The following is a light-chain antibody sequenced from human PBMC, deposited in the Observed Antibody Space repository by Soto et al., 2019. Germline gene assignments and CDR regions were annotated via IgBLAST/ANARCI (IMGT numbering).Light chain of an antibody. Sequence: EIVLTQSPATLSLSPVEISTLSCSASQGVSSYLAWYQQKPGQAPRLLIYGASTRATGIPARFSGSGSGTELTLTISSLQSEDFAVYYCQQYNNWPPVTCGQGTKGDIK. CDR1: QGVSSY. V-gene: IGKV3-15*01. CDR2: GAS. J-gene: IGKJ1*01. CDR3: QQYNNWPPVT.